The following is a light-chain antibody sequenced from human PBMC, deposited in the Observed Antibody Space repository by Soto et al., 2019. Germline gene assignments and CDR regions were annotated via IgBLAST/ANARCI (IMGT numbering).Light chain of an antibody. V-gene: IGKV3-20*01. CDR3: QLFANSPPRYT. CDR1: RGVSSSY. CDR2: GAS. Sequence: EIVLTQSPGTLSLSPGERATLSCRASRGVSSSYLAWYQQKPGQAPRLLIYGASIRAAGIADRFSGSGSVTDFTLTITRLEPDDFAVYYCQLFANSPPRYTFGQGTKLE. J-gene: IGKJ2*01.